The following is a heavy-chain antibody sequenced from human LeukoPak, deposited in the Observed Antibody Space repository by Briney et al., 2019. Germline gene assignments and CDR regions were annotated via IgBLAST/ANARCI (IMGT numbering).Heavy chain of an antibody. Sequence: PGGSLRLSCAASGFTFSSDAMSWVRQAPGKGLEWVSAISGSGGSTYYADSVKGRFTISRDNSKNTLYLQMNSLRAEDTAVYYCAKGDYDFWSGDNWFDPWGQGTLVTVSS. CDR3: AKGDYDFWSGDNWFDP. D-gene: IGHD3-3*01. V-gene: IGHV3-23*01. J-gene: IGHJ5*02. CDR2: ISGSGGST. CDR1: GFTFSSDA.